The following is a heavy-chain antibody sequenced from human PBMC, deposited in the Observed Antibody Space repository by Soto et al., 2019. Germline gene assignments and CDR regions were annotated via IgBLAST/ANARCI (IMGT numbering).Heavy chain of an antibody. V-gene: IGHV4-59*08. CDR2: IYYSGST. CDR1: GGSISSYY. J-gene: IGHJ4*02. D-gene: IGHD3-22*01. CDR3: ARQPTPYYYDSSGYYPLGFDY. Sequence: SETLSLTCTVSGGSISSYYWSWIRQPPGKGLEWIGYIYYSGSTNYNPSLKSRVTISVDTSKNQFSLKLSSVTAADTAVYYCARQPTPYYYDSSGYYPLGFDYWGQGTLVTVSS.